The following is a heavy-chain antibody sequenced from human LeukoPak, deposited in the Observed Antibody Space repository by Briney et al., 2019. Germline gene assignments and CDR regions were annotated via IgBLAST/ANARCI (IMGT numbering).Heavy chain of an antibody. CDR3: ATDRDATWVKRFDY. V-gene: IGHV3-7*01. CDR1: GFTFRSYA. D-gene: IGHD1-1*01. J-gene: IGHJ4*02. CDR2: IDQGGSEK. Sequence: GGSLRLSCAASGFTFRSYAMSWVRQAPGKGLEWVANIDQGGSEKNYVDSVKGRFTISRDNAKNSLYLQMNNLRAEDAAVYYCATDRDATWVKRFDYWGQGTLVTVSS.